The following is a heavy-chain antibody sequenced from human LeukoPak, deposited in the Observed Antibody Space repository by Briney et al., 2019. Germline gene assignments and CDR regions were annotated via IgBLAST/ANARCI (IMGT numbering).Heavy chain of an antibody. CDR3: AREGAQNYYDSSGHPREIFDY. J-gene: IGHJ4*02. D-gene: IGHD3-22*01. V-gene: IGHV4-39*02. Sequence: KTSETLSLTCIVSGGSISSSSYYWGWIRQPPGKGLEWIGSIYYSGSTYYNPSLKSRVTISVDTSKNQFSLKLSSVTAADTAVYYCAREGAQNYYDSSGHPREIFDYWGQGTLVTVSS. CDR1: GGSISSSSYY. CDR2: IYYSGST.